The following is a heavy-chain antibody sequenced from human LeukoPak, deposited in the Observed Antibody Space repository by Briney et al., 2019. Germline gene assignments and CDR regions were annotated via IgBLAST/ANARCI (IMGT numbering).Heavy chain of an antibody. V-gene: IGHV4-59*12. D-gene: IGHD3-3*01. CDR2: IYYSGST. J-gene: IGHJ4*02. CDR3: ARGSSGIFGVVILDY. Sequence: PSETLSLTCTVSGGSISSYYWSWIRQPPGKGLEWIGHIYYSGSTYYNPSLKSRVTISLDTSKNQFSLKLSSVTAADTAVYYCARGSSGIFGVVILDYWGQGTLVTVSS. CDR1: GGSISSYY.